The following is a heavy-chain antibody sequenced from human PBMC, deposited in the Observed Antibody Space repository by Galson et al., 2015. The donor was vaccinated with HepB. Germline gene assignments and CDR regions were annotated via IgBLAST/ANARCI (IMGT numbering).Heavy chain of an antibody. CDR3: ARDQWRIFDY. Sequence: SLRLSCAASGFTFSSYWMSWARQAPGKGLEWVANIKDDGSDTYYAASVKGRFTISRDNAKNSLFLQVNSLRVEDTAVYYCARDQWRIFDYWGQGTLVTVSS. D-gene: IGHD2-8*01. V-gene: IGHV3-7*03. CDR1: GFTFSSYW. J-gene: IGHJ4*02. CDR2: IKDDGSDT.